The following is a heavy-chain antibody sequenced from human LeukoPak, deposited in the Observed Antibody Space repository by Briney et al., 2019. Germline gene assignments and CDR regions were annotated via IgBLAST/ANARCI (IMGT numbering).Heavy chain of an antibody. Sequence: GGSLRLSCAASGFTVSNNYMSWVRQAPGKGLEWVSVIYSDGSTYYADSVKGRFTISRDNSKNTLYLQMNSLRAEDTAVYYCARGLTSYYDSSGYWGGQGTLVTVSS. CDR3: ARGLTSYYDSSGYW. CDR2: IYSDGST. CDR1: GFTVSNNY. V-gene: IGHV3-66*01. D-gene: IGHD3-22*01. J-gene: IGHJ4*02.